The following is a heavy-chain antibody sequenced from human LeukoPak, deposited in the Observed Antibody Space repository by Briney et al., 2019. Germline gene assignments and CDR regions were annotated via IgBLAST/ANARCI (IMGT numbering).Heavy chain of an antibody. J-gene: IGHJ4*02. Sequence: SETLSLTCTVSGGSISSSSYYWGWIRQPPGKGLEWIGSIYYSGSTYYNPSLKSRVTISVDTSKNQFSLKLSSVTAADTAVYYCARDFRYYYDSSGYLDYWGQGTLVTVSS. CDR3: ARDFRYYYDSSGYLDY. D-gene: IGHD3-22*01. V-gene: IGHV4-39*07. CDR1: GGSISSSSYY. CDR2: IYYSGST.